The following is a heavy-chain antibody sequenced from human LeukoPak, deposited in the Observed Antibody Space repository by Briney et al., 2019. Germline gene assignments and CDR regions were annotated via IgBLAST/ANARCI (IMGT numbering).Heavy chain of an antibody. CDR2: ISPDSGGT. Sequence: ASVKVSCKASGYTFTGYYIHWVRQAPGRGPEWMGWISPDSGGTNYAQKFQGRVTVTGDSSISTTYMELSGLTSDDTAVYYCARDSIRGVRLLDYWGQGTLVTVSS. V-gene: IGHV1-2*02. J-gene: IGHJ4*02. CDR1: GYTFTGYY. D-gene: IGHD3-3*01. CDR3: ARDSIRGVRLLDY.